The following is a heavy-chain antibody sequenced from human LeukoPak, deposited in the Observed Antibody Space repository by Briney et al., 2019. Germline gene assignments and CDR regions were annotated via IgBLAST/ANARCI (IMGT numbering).Heavy chain of an antibody. V-gene: IGHV3-23*01. CDR1: GFTFSSYA. J-gene: IGHJ5*02. CDR3: AKDSSVGFGEFHNWFDP. D-gene: IGHD3-10*01. CDR2: ISGSGGST. Sequence: GGSLRLSCSASGFTFSSYAMSRVRQAPGKGVEWVSAISGSGGSTYDADAVKGLFTGSRDNSNTNLYLQMNSLRDEDTAVYYCAKDSSVGFGEFHNWFDPWGQRPLVTVSS.